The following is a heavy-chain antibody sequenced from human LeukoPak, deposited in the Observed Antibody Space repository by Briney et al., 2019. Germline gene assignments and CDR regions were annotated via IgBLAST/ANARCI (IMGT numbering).Heavy chain of an antibody. CDR3: ARQPAGTAAFDI. V-gene: IGHV4-59*08. J-gene: IGHJ3*02. D-gene: IGHD1-14*01. Sequence: SETLSLTCTVSGGSINSFYWSWIRQDPGKGLEWIGYIYYTGGEINYNPSLKSRLTISVDTSKNQFSLMLTSVTAADTAVYYCARQPAGTAAFDIWAQGTVVTVSS. CDR2: IYYTGGEI. CDR1: GGSINSFY.